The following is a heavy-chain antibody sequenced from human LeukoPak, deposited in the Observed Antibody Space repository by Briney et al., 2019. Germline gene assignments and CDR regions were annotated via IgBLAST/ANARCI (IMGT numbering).Heavy chain of an antibody. CDR1: GCSFTGYA. CDR2: LTGYGGA. V-gene: IGHV3-23*01. D-gene: IGHD6-13*01. Sequence: GGSLRLSCEASGCSFTGYAMRWVRQAPGKGLQWIAILTGYGGAYYAGSGEGRYIVSRDISKNTFFLQMYSLRAEDTAVYYCAKGAAAGKVDWFDPWGQGTLVTVSS. CDR3: AKGAAAGKVDWFDP. J-gene: IGHJ5*02.